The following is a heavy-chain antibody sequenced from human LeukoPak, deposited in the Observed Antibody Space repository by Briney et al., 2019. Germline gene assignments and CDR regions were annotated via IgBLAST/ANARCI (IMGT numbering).Heavy chain of an antibody. CDR2: FHYNGST. CDR3: ARLGQPNAFDV. D-gene: IGHD3-16*01. J-gene: IGHJ3*01. CDR1: GASISSYY. Sequence: SETLSLTCTVSGASISSYYWIWIRQPPGKGLEYIGYFHYNGSTNYSPSLKSRVTISVDTSRKQFSLKLNSVTAADTAVYYCARLGQPNAFDVWGQGTMVTVSS. V-gene: IGHV4-59*08.